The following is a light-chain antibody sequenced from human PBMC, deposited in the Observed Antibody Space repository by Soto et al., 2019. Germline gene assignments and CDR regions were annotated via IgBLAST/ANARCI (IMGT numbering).Light chain of an antibody. CDR1: QSVSSN. V-gene: IGKV3-15*01. Sequence: DIVLTQSPATLSVSPGERATLSCRASQSVSSNLAWYQQKPGQAPRLLIYGASTRATGIPARFSGSGSGTDFTLTISSLQSEDFAVYYCQQYKDWPLTFGGGTKVDIK. CDR2: GAS. CDR3: QQYKDWPLT. J-gene: IGKJ4*01.